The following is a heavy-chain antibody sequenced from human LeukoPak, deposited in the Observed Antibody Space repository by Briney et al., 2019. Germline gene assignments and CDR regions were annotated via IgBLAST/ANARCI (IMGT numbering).Heavy chain of an antibody. CDR1: GYTLTELS. J-gene: IGHJ4*02. Sequence: ASVKVSCKVSGYTLTELSMHWVRQAPGKGLEWMGGFDPEDGETIYAQKFQGRVTMTEDTSTDTAYMELSSLRSEDTAVYYCATVEYYYDSSGYYPRYWGQGTLVTVSS. CDR3: ATVEYYYDSSGYYPRY. V-gene: IGHV1-24*01. CDR2: FDPEDGET. D-gene: IGHD3-22*01.